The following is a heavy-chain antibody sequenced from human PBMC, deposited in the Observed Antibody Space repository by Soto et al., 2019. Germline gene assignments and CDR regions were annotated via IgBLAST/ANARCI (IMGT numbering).Heavy chain of an antibody. CDR1: GFTFGDYA. J-gene: IGHJ6*04. D-gene: IGHD2-15*01. V-gene: IGHV3-23*01. CDR2: ISGSGGST. Sequence: GGFLRLSCTPSGFTFGDYAMRWFRQAPGKGLEWVSAISGSGGSTYYAYSVKGRFTISRDNSKNTLYLQMNSLRAEDTAVYYCAKDNTTILSGLKDVWGKGTTVPVSS. CDR3: AKDNTTILSGLKDV.